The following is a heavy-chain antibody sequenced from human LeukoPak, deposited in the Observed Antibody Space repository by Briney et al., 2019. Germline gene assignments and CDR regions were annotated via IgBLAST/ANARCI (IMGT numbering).Heavy chain of an antibody. D-gene: IGHD4-17*01. J-gene: IGHJ4*01. V-gene: IGHV1-46*01. Sequence: EASVKVSCTASGYTFTNYHMHWVRQAPGQGLEWMGIINPNGGSTGYAQKFQGRVTMTRDTSTNTVYMELSSLRSEDTAVYYCARSTDYGDYYFDYWGQGTLVTVSS. CDR3: ARSTDYGDYYFDY. CDR1: GYTFTNYH. CDR2: INPNGGST.